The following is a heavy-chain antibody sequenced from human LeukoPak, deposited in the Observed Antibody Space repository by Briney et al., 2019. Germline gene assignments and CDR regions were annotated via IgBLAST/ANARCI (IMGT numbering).Heavy chain of an antibody. J-gene: IGHJ4*02. V-gene: IGHV4-39*07. CDR2: MYYSGST. CDR1: GGSISSSDYY. D-gene: IGHD3-22*01. CDR3: ASLPTHSDSSGYNY. Sequence: SETLSLTCTISGGSISSSDYYWGWIRQPPGKGLEWIGSMYYSGSTNYNPSLKSRVTISVDTSKNQFSLKLSSVTAADTAVYYCASLPTHSDSSGYNYWGQGTLVTVSS.